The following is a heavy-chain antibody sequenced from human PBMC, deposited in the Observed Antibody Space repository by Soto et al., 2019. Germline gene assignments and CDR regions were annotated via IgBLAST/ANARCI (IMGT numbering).Heavy chain of an antibody. V-gene: IGHV1-18*04. D-gene: IGHD3-22*01. J-gene: IGHJ5*02. CDR2: ISAYNGNT. CDR3: ARHYYDSSAGWFDP. CDR1: GYTFTSYG. Sequence: ASVKVSCKASGYTFTSYGISWVRQAPGQGLEWMGWISAYNGNTNYVQKLQGRVTMTTDTSTSTAYMELRSLRSDDTAVYYCARHYYDSSAGWFDPWGQGTLVTVSS.